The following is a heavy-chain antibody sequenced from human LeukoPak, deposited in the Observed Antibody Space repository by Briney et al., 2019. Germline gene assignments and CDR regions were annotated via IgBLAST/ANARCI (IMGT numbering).Heavy chain of an antibody. CDR2: IKQGGTET. V-gene: IGHV3-7*05. CDR3: ARAPTVTTRVFAS. D-gene: IGHD4-17*01. CDR1: GFIFSSYW. Sequence: GGSLRLSCAASGFIFSSYWMTWVRQAPGKGLEWVANIKQGGTETYYVDSLKGRFTISRDNAKNSLYLQLNSLRAEDTAVYYCARAPTVTTRVFASWGQGTLVTVSS. J-gene: IGHJ5*01.